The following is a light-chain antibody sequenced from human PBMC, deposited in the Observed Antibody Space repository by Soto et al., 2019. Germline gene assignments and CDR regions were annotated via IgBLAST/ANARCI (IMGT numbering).Light chain of an antibody. CDR2: AAS. CDR3: QQLNSYPLT. CDR1: QGISNY. V-gene: IGKV1-9*01. Sequence: DIQLTQSPSFLPASVGERVTITCRASQGISNYLAWYQQKPGKAPGLLIYAASTLQRGVSSRFSGSGSGTEYTLTISNLQPEDFATYYCQQLNSYPLTFGGGTKVEI. J-gene: IGKJ4*01.